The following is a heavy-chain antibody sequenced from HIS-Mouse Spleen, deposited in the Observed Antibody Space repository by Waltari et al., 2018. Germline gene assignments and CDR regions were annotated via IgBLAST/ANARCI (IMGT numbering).Heavy chain of an antibody. D-gene: IGHD2-2*01. CDR1: GFTFSSSG. J-gene: IGHJ4*02. CDR2: ISYDGSNK. CDR3: AKDSRANVGFDY. Sequence: QVQLVESGGGVVQPGRSLRLSCAASGFTFSSSGLHWGRQAPGKGLEWVAVISYDGSNKYYANSVKGRFTISRDNSKNTLYLQMNSLRAEDTAVYYCAKDSRANVGFDYWGQGTLVTVSS. V-gene: IGHV3-30*18.